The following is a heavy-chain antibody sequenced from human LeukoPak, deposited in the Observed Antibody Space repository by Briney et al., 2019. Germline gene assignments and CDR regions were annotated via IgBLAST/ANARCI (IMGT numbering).Heavy chain of an antibody. CDR3: TRENRPFCPFAY. V-gene: IGHV4-4*02. J-gene: IGHJ4*02. D-gene: IGHD2/OR15-2a*01. CDR2: ISHDGTR. Sequence: SGTLSLTCGVSGGPIDITNYWSWVRSAPGKGLEWSGEISHDGTRNYNPSLRSRVAMSLDRANNQFSLSLPSVTAADTAVYYCTRENRPFCPFAYWGQGGLVTVSS. CDR1: GGPIDITNY.